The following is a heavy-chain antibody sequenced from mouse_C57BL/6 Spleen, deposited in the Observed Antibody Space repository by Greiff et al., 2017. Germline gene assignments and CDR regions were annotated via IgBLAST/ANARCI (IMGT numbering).Heavy chain of an antibody. Sequence: QVQLQQPGAELVKPGASVKLSCKASGYTFTSYWMHWVKQRPGQGLEWIGMIHPNSGSTNYNEKFKSKATLTVDKSSSTAYMLLSILTSEDSAVYYCARLYYDYPFDYWGQGTTLTVSS. J-gene: IGHJ2*01. CDR2: IHPNSGST. CDR3: ARLYYDYPFDY. V-gene: IGHV1-64*01. D-gene: IGHD2-4*01. CDR1: GYTFTSYW.